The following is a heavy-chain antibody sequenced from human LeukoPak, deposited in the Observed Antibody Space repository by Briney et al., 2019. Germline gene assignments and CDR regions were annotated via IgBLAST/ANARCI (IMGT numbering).Heavy chain of an antibody. V-gene: IGHV1-18*01. CDR2: ISAYNGNT. CDR3: ARDLGSVAPSFFDY. Sequence: ASVKVSCKASGYTFTSYGISWVRRAPGQGLEWMGWISAYNGNTNYAQKLQGRVTMTADTSTSTAYMELRSLRSDDTAVYYCARDLGSVAPSFFDYWGKGTLVTVSS. CDR1: GYTFTSYG. J-gene: IGHJ4*02. D-gene: IGHD5-12*01.